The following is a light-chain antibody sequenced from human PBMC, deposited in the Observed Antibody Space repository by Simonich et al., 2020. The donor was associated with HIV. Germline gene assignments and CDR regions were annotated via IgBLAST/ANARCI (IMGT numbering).Light chain of an antibody. CDR1: QSISSW. CDR3: QQYNSYSWT. V-gene: IGKV1-5*03. J-gene: IGKJ1*01. Sequence: DIQMPQSPSTLSASVGDRVTITCLASQSISSWLAWNQQKPGKAPNLLIYKASSLESGVPSRFSGSGSGTEFTLTISSLQPDDFATYYCQQYNSYSWTFGQGTKVEIK. CDR2: KAS.